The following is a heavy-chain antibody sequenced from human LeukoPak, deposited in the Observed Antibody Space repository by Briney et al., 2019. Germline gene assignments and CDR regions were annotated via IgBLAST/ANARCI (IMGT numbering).Heavy chain of an antibody. Sequence: ASVKVSCKASGYTFTGYYMHWVRQAPGQGLEWMGIINPSGGGTSYAQKLQGRVTMTRDTSTSTVYMELSSLRSEDTAVYYCAREPPSPLLWFGELLSSYYYYYGMDVWGQGTTVTVSS. CDR2: INPSGGGT. CDR3: AREPPSPLLWFGELLSSYYYYYGMDV. V-gene: IGHV1-46*01. D-gene: IGHD3-10*01. CDR1: GYTFTGYY. J-gene: IGHJ6*02.